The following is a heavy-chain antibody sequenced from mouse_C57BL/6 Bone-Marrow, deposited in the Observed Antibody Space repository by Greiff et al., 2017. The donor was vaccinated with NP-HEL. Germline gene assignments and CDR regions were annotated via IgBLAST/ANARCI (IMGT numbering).Heavy chain of an antibody. CDR2: IYPRSGNT. CDR3: ARRGYGSSYGVCYYDMDY. V-gene: IGHV1-81*01. D-gene: IGHD1-1*01. CDR1: GYTFTSYG. Sequence: VQLQQSGAELVRPGASVKLSCKASGYTFTSYGISWVKQRTGQGLEWIGEIYPRSGNTYYNEKFKGKATLTVDKSSSTAYMELRSLTSEDSAIYFYARRGYGSSYGVCYYDMDYWGQGTTVTVSS. J-gene: IGHJ4*01.